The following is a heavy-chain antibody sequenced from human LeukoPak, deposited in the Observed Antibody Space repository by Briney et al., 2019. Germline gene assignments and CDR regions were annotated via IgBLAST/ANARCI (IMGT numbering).Heavy chain of an antibody. Sequence: GGSLRLSCAASGFTFSDYAISWVRQAPGKRLEWVSVISGSGGSTYYADSVKGRFTISRDNSKNTLYLLMNSLRAEDTAVYYCAKAGGPELHYYDSSGYPRRQFDHWGLGTLVTVSS. V-gene: IGHV3-23*01. D-gene: IGHD3-22*01. J-gene: IGHJ4*02. CDR2: ISGSGGST. CDR1: GFTFSDYA. CDR3: AKAGGPELHYYDSSGYPRRQFDH.